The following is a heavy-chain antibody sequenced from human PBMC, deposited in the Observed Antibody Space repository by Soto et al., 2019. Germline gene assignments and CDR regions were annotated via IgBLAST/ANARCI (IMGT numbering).Heavy chain of an antibody. CDR1: GGSISSGGYY. V-gene: IGHV4-31*03. CDR2: IYYSGST. Sequence: QVQLQESGPGLVKPSQTLSLTYTVSGGSISSGGYYWSWIRQHPGKGLEWIGYIYYSGSTYYNPSLKSRVTISADTSKNQFSLKLSSVTAADTAVYYCARETVIIANFFDYWGQGTLVTVSS. D-gene: IGHD3-10*01. J-gene: IGHJ4*02. CDR3: ARETVIIANFFDY.